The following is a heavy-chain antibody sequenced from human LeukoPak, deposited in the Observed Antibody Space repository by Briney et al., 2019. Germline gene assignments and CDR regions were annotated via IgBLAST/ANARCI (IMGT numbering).Heavy chain of an antibody. CDR2: ISSSGSTI. CDR1: GFTFSDYY. J-gene: IGHJ4*02. CDR3: ARDLSEAYSSAVPHFDY. V-gene: IGHV3-11*01. D-gene: IGHD6-25*01. Sequence: PGGSLRLSCAASGFTFSDYYTSWIRQAPGKGLEWVSYISSSGSTIYYADSVKGRFTISRDNAKNSLYLQMNSLRAEDTAVYYCARDLSEAYSSAVPHFDYWGQGTLVTVSS.